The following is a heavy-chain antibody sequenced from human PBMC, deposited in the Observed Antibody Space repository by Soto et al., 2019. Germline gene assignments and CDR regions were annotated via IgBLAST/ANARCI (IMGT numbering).Heavy chain of an antibody. D-gene: IGHD2-8*01. CDR2: IDPSDSYT. CDR3: ARPYCTNGVCYSDYYYGMDV. J-gene: IGHJ6*02. V-gene: IGHV5-10-1*01. CDR1: GYSVTSYW. Sequence: GESLKISCKGSGYSVTSYWISLVRQMPGKGLEWMGRIDPSDSYTNYSPSFQGHVTISADKSISTAYLQWSSLKASDTAMYYCARPYCTNGVCYSDYYYGMDVWGQGTTVTVSS.